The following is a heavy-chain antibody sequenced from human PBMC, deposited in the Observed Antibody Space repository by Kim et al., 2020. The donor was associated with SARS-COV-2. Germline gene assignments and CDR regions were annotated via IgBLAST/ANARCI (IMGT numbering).Heavy chain of an antibody. D-gene: IGHD3-10*01. CDR1: GYTFTNYA. V-gene: IGHV7-4-1*01. J-gene: IGHJ6*02. CDR2: LNTNTGTP. CDR3: ARGNDYYGSGTYYNMYYYSMDV. Sequence: ASVKVSCKTSGYTFTNYAMNWVRQAPGQGLEWMGWLNTNTGTPTYAQGFAGRFVFSLDLSGRTAYLQIGSLRAEDTAVYYCARGNDYYGSGTYYNMYYYSMDVWGQGTTVTVSS.